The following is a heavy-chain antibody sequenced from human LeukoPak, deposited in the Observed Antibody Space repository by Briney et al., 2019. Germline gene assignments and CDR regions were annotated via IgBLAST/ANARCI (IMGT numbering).Heavy chain of an antibody. CDR2: IKQDGSVK. V-gene: IGHV3-7*01. Sequence: PGGSLRLSCAASGFIFSTYWMTWVRQAPGKGLEWVANIKQDGSVKQYVDSVKGRFTISRDNVKNSLYLQMNSLRAEDSAVYYRSAGDVFDIWGQGTMVTVSS. J-gene: IGHJ3*02. CDR3: SAGDVFDI. D-gene: IGHD1-26*01. CDR1: GFIFSTYW.